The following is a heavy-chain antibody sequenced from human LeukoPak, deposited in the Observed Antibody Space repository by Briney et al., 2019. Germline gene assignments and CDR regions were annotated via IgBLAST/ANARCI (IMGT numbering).Heavy chain of an antibody. V-gene: IGHV1-18*01. D-gene: IGHD2-8*01. J-gene: IGHJ5*02. Sequence: ASVKVSCKASGYTFTSYGISWVRQAPGQGLEWMGWISAYNGNTNYAQKLQGRVTMTTDTSTSTAYMELRSLRSDDTAVYYCARVGVLMVYAISSWFDPWGQGTLVTVSS. CDR3: ARVGVLMVYAISSWFDP. CDR2: ISAYNGNT. CDR1: GYTFTSYG.